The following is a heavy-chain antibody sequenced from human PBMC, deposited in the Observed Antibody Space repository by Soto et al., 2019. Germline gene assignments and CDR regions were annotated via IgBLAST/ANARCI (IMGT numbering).Heavy chain of an antibody. D-gene: IGHD3-10*01. CDR3: ASDRRGVNYAMDV. V-gene: IGHV3-33*01. CDR1: GFTFSSYG. Sequence: QVQLVESGGGVVQPGRSLRLSCAASGFTFSSYGMHWVRQAPGKGLEWVAVIWHDGSDNYYADSVKGRFTISRDNSKNTLYLQMNSLRAEDTAVYYCASDRRGVNYAMDVWGQGTTVTVSS. CDR2: IWHDGSDN. J-gene: IGHJ6*02.